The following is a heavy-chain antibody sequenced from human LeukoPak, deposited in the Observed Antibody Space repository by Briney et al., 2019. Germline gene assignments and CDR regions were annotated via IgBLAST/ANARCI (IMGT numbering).Heavy chain of an antibody. Sequence: SETLSLTCAVYGGSLSGYYWSWIRQPPGKGLEWIGEINHSGSTNYNPSLKSRVTISVDTSKNQFSLKLSSVTAADTAVYYCARRNYVWGSYRWGQGTLVTVSS. D-gene: IGHD3-16*01. J-gene: IGHJ4*02. V-gene: IGHV4-34*01. CDR2: INHSGST. CDR3: ARRNYVWGSYR. CDR1: GGSLSGYY.